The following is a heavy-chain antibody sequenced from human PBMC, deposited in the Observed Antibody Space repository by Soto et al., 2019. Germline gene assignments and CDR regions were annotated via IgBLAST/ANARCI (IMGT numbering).Heavy chain of an antibody. D-gene: IGHD2-2*01. CDR2: IIPRSATS. Sequence: QVQLVQSGAEVKKPGSSVKVSCKASGDTFSTYTITWMRQAPGQGLEWMGGIIPRSATSNYAQKFQGRVTIPPDESTSHAYMERSSLRSEATAVYYCAREGLVLVPTTVNSDYYYYAMDVWGQGTTVTVSS. CDR3: AREGLVLVPTTVNSDYYYYAMDV. V-gene: IGHV1-69*05. J-gene: IGHJ6*02. CDR1: GDTFSTYT.